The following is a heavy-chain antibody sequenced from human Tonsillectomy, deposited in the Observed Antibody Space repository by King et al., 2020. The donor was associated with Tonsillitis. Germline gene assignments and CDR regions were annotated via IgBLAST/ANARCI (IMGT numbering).Heavy chain of an antibody. CDR1: GYTLTELS. CDR3: ETEIWFGEGTISRYDY. V-gene: IGHV1-24*01. J-gene: IGHJ4*02. CDR2: FDPEDGET. Sequence: VQLVQSGAEVKKPGASVKVSCKVSGYTLTELSMHWVRQAPGKGLEWMGGFDPEDGETIYAQKFQGRVTMTEDTSTDTAYMELSSLRSEDTAVYYCETEIWFGEGTISRYDYWGQGTLVTVSS. D-gene: IGHD3-10*01.